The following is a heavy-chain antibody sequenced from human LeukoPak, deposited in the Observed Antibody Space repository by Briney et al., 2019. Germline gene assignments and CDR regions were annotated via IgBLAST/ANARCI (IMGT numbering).Heavy chain of an antibody. CDR2: IYTGGST. CDR3: AASSRGTRYSDH. J-gene: IGHJ4*02. CDR1: GIIVSGAY. V-gene: IGHV3-66*01. D-gene: IGHD1-1*01. Sequence: GGSLRLSCAASGIIVSGAYMSWVRQAPGKGLAQVSIIYTGGSTHYADSVKGRFRISRDDSKNTLSLQMNSLSDEDTAVYFCAASSRGTRYSDHWGQGTLVTVSS.